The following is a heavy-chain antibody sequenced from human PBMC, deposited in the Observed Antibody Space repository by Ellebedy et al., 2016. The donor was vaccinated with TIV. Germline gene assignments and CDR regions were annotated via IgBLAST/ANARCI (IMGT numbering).Heavy chain of an antibody. CDR2: ISGSGGST. CDR3: AKISSSWYPKREIDY. J-gene: IGHJ4*02. V-gene: IGHV3-23*01. D-gene: IGHD6-13*01. Sequence: GESLKISXAASGFTFSSYAMSWVRQAPGKGLEWVSAISGSGGSTYYADSVKGRFTISRDNSKNTLYLQMNSLRAEDTAVYYCAKISSSWYPKREIDYWGQGTLVTVSS. CDR1: GFTFSSYA.